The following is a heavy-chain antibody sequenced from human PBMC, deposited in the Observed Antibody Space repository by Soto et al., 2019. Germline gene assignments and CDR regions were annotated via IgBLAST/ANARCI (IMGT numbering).Heavy chain of an antibody. CDR3: GRGMGSPDY. Sequence: PSETLSLTCTVSGGSISSYYWSWIRQPPGKGLEWIGYIYYSGSTNYNPSLRSRVTMSVDTSKSQFSLKLSSVTAADTAVYYCGRGMGSPDYWGQGTLVTVSS. CDR2: IYYSGST. D-gene: IGHD1-26*01. CDR1: GGSISSYY. J-gene: IGHJ4*02. V-gene: IGHV4-59*01.